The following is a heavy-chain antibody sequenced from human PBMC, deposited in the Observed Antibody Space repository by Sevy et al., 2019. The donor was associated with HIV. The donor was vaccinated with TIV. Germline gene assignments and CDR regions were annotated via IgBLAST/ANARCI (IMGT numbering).Heavy chain of an antibody. V-gene: IGHV1-69*13. CDR1: GGTFSSYA. CDR2: IIPIFGTA. J-gene: IGHJ6*03. D-gene: IGHD6-13*01. CDR3: ARGGGIAQHYYYYYMDV. Sequence: AAVKVSYKASGGTFSSYAISWVRQAPGQGLEWMGGIIPIFGTANYAQKFQGRVTITADESTSTAYMELSSLRSEDTAVYYCARGGGIAQHYYYYYMDVWGKGTTVTVSS.